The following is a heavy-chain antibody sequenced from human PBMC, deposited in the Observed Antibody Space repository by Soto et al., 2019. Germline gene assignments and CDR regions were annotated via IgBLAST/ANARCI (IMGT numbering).Heavy chain of an antibody. J-gene: IGHJ6*02. CDR2: ISAYNGNT. V-gene: IGHV1-18*04. CDR1: GYTFTSYG. CDR3: ARSPRFAVAGSYGMDV. D-gene: IGHD6-19*01. Sequence: QVQLVQSGAEVKKPRASVKVSCKASGYTFTSYGISWVRQAPGQGLEWMGWISAYNGNTNYAQKLQGRVTMTTDTSTSTAYMELRSLRSDDTAVYYCARSPRFAVAGSYGMDVWGQGTTVTVSS.